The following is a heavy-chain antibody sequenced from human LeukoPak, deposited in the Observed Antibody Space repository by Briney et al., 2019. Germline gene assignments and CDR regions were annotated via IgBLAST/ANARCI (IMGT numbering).Heavy chain of an antibody. J-gene: IGHJ4*02. Sequence: SETLSLTCTVSGVSISSYYWSWIRQPPGKGLEWIGYIYYSGSTNYNPSLKSRVTISVDTSKNQFSLKLSSVTAADTAVYYSARLPYYDFWSGYFDYWGQGTLVTVSS. D-gene: IGHD3-3*01. CDR2: IYYSGST. CDR3: ARLPYYDFWSGYFDY. V-gene: IGHV4-59*08. CDR1: GVSISSYY.